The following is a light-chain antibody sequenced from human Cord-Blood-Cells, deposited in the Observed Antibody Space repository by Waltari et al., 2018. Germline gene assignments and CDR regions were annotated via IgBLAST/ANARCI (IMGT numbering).Light chain of an antibody. CDR2: QDS. J-gene: IGLJ2*01. CDR3: QAWDSSTVV. V-gene: IGLV3-1*01. Sequence: SYELTQPPSVSVSPGQTASITCSGDNLGDKYACWYQQKPGQSPLLVSYQDSKRPSGIPERFSGSNSGNTATLTISGTQAMDEADYYCQAWDSSTVVFGGGTKLTVL. CDR1: NLGDKY.